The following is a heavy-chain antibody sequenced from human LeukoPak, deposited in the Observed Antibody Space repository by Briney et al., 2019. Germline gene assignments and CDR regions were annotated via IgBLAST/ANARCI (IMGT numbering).Heavy chain of an antibody. CDR2: IYYSGST. J-gene: IGHJ4*02. Sequence: SSETLSLTCSVSGGSISSGGYYWSWIRQHPGKGLEWIGYIYYSGSTYYNPSLKSRVTISVDTSKNQFSLKLSSVTAADTAVYYCARELLGGYYDSSGTLDYWGQGTLVTVSS. D-gene: IGHD3-22*01. CDR3: ARELLGGYYDSSGTLDY. CDR1: GGSISSGGYY. V-gene: IGHV4-31*03.